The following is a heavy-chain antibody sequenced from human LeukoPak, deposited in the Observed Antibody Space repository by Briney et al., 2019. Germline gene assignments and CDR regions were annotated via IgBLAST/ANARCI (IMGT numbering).Heavy chain of an antibody. J-gene: IGHJ3*02. Sequence: GGSLRLSCAASGFTFSSYSMNWVRQAPGKGLEWVSSISSSSSYIYYADSVKGRFTISRDNAKNSLYLQMNSLRAEDTAVYYCARDSVRGVRGVIIKPQGAFDIWGQGTMVIVSS. CDR3: ARDSVRGVRGVIIKPQGAFDI. CDR2: ISSSSSYI. D-gene: IGHD3-10*01. CDR1: GFTFSSYS. V-gene: IGHV3-21*01.